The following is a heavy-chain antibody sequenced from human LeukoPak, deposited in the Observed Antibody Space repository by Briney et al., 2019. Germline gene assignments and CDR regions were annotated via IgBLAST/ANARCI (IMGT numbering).Heavy chain of an antibody. CDR2: TYYRSKWYH. CDR3: ARDGGNWFDP. J-gene: IGHJ5*02. D-gene: IGHD3-10*01. V-gene: IGHV6-1*01. Sequence: SQTLSLTCAISGDSVSSNSAAWNWLRQSPSRGLEWLGRTYYRSKWYHDYAVSVKSRITINPDTSKNQFSLQLNSVTPEDMAVYYCARDGGNWFDPWGQGTLVTVSS. CDR1: GDSVSSNSAA.